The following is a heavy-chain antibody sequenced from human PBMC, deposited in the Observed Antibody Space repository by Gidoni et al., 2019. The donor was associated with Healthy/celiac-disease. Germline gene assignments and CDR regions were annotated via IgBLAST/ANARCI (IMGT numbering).Heavy chain of an antibody. CDR2: IYYSGST. D-gene: IGHD3-22*01. Sequence: QLQLQESGPGLVKPSETLSLTCTVSGGSISSSSYYWGWIRQPPGKGLAWIGSIYYSGSTNYNPSLKSRVTISVDTSKNQFSLKLSSVTAADTAVYYCARDSETYYYDSSGDPGKYYFDYWGQGTLVTVSS. CDR1: GGSISSSSYY. J-gene: IGHJ4*02. CDR3: ARDSETYYYDSSGDPGKYYFDY. V-gene: IGHV4-39*07.